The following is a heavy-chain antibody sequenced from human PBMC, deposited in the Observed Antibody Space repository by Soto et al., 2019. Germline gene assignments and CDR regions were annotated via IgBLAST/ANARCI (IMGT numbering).Heavy chain of an antibody. V-gene: IGHV1-2*02. D-gene: IGHD2-2*01. CDR1: GYTFTGYY. CDR3: ARERYQVISDGMDV. CDR2: INPETGGT. Sequence: QVQLVQSGADVKTPGASVRVSCKASGYTFTGYYVHWVREAPGQGLEWMGWINPETGGTSYAQKFQGRVTLSRETSSNTAYLELSRLRFDDAAVYFCARERYQVISDGMDVWGQGTTVTVSS. J-gene: IGHJ6*02.